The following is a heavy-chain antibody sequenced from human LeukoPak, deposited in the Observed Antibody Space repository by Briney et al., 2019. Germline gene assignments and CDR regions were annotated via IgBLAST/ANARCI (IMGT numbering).Heavy chain of an antibody. J-gene: IGHJ4*02. V-gene: IGHV4-34*01. CDR1: GGSFSGYY. CDR3: ARRKLDYYSYGLHFDY. CDR2: INHSGST. Sequence: SETLSLTCAVYGGSFSGYYWSWIRQPPGRGLEWIGEINHSGSTNYNPSLKSRVTISVDTSKNQFSLKLSSVTAADTAVYYCARRKLDYYSYGLHFDYWGQGTLVTVSS. D-gene: IGHD5-18*01.